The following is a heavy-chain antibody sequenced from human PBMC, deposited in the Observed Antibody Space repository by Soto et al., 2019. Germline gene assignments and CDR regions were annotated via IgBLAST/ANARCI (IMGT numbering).Heavy chain of an antibody. CDR2: IYSSGVT. J-gene: IGHJ6*02. V-gene: IGHV3-66*01. Sequence: EVQLVDSGGGLVQPGGSLRLSCAASGFTVSTNYMSWVRQAPGKGLEWVSVIYSSGVTYYADSVRGRFTISRDTSKNTIYPQMDSLRAEDTAVYFCAREQPPALYFGVDGWGQGTTVTVSS. CDR1: GFTVSTNY. CDR3: AREQPPALYFGVDG. D-gene: IGHD2-15*01.